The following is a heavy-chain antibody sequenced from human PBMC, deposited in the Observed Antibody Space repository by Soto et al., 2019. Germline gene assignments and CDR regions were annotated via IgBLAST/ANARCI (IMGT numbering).Heavy chain of an antibody. Sequence: ASVKFSCKASGYTFTSYYMHWVRQAPGQVLECRVIINPSGGITRDXXKFQGRVXXTRDTSRSTVXVELSXLRSEDTAVYYCARGLIYDSSGYYFDYXX. CDR1: GYTFTSYY. CDR3: ARGLIYDSSGYYFDY. J-gene: IGHJ4*01. V-gene: IGHV1-46*01. CDR2: INPSGGIT. D-gene: IGHD3-22*01.